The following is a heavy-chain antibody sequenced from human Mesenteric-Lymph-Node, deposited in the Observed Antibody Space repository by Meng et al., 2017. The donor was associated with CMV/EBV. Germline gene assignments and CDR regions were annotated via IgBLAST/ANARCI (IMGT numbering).Heavy chain of an antibody. J-gene: IGHJ4*02. CDR2: INHSGST. CDR1: GGYFSCYH. CDR3: ARHQRWLKSEGGFNY. Sequence: VQLQQRGAGLCKPSETLSLTCAVSGGYFSCYHWSWIRQPSGKGLEWIGEINHSGSTNYNPSLKSRVTISVDTSKNQFSLKLSSVTAADTAVYYCARHQRWLKSEGGFNYWGQGTLVTVSS. V-gene: IGHV4-34*01. D-gene: IGHD4-23*01.